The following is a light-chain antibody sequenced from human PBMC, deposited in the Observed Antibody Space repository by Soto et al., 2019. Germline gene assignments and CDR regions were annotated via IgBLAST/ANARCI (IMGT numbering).Light chain of an antibody. Sequence: DIVMTQSPLSLPVTPGEPASISCRSSQSLLHSNGYNYLDWYLQKPGQSPQLLIYLGSNRASGVPDRFSGSGSGTDCTLKISRVEAEDVGVYYCIQALQTPRTFGQGTKVEIK. CDR2: LGS. V-gene: IGKV2-28*01. CDR1: QSLLHSNGYNY. CDR3: IQALQTPRT. J-gene: IGKJ1*01.